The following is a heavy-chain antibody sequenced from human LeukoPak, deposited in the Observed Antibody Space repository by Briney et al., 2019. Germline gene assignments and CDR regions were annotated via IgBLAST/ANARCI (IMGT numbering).Heavy chain of an antibody. CDR1: GFTFNNYW. V-gene: IGHV3-7*01. J-gene: IGHJ4*02. CDR3: ARGRGWVDY. D-gene: IGHD3-16*01. CDR2: IGYVGGEK. Sequence: GGSLRLSCVASGFTFNNYWMSWVRQAPGKGLEWVANIGYVGGEKYYVDSVKGRFTISRDNTKNSLFLQMNSLRVDDMAVYYCARGRGWVDYWGQGTLVTVSS.